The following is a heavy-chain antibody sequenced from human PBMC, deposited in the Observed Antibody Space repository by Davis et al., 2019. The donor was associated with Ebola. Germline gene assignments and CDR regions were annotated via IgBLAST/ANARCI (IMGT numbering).Heavy chain of an antibody. CDR1: GFTFSSYW. V-gene: IGHV3-7*03. D-gene: IGHD6-13*01. CDR3: ARGLFSRGRDY. J-gene: IGHJ4*02. CDR2: IKQDGSEK. Sequence: PGGSLRLSCAASGFTFSSYWMSWVRQAPGKGLEWVANIKQDGSEKYYVDSVKGRFTISRDNSKNTLYLQMNSLRAEDTAVYYCARGLFSRGRDYWGQGTLVTVSS.